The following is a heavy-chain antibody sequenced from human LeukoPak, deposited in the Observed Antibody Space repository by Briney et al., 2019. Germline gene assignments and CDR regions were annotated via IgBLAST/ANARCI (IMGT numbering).Heavy chain of an antibody. Sequence: SVKVSCKASGGTFSSYAISWVRQAPGQGLEWMGGIIPIFGTANYAQKFQGRVTITTDESTSTAYMELSSLRSEDTAVYYCARGGIAVAGKDYWGQGTLVTVSS. CDR1: GGTFSSYA. V-gene: IGHV1-69*05. CDR2: IIPIFGTA. J-gene: IGHJ4*02. D-gene: IGHD6-19*01. CDR3: ARGGIAVAGKDY.